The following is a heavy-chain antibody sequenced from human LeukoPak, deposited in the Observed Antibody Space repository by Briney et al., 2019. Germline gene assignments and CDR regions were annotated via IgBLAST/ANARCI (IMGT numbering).Heavy chain of an antibody. J-gene: IGHJ4*02. CDR2: IIPILGIA. Sequence: SVKVSCKASGGTFSSYAISWVRQAPGQGLEWMGRIIPILGIANYAQKFQGRVTITADKSTSTAYMELSSLRSEDTAVYYCARAHPYYYDSSGYPLFDYWGQGTLVTVSS. V-gene: IGHV1-69*04. D-gene: IGHD3-22*01. CDR3: ARAHPYYYDSSGYPLFDY. CDR1: GGTFSSYA.